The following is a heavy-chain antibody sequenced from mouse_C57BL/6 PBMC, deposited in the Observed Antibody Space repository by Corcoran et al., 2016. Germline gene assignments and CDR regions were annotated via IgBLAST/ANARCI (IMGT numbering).Heavy chain of an antibody. CDR2: INTYSGVP. CDR3: ARGESSGYDYAMDY. CDR1: GYTFTTYG. V-gene: IGHV9-3*01. J-gene: IGHJ4*01. D-gene: IGHD3-2*02. Sequence: QIQLVQSGPELKKPGETVKISCKASGYTFTTYGMSWVKQAPGKGLEWMGWINTYSGVPTYADDFKGRFAFSLETSASTAYLQINNLKNEDTATYFCARGESSGYDYAMDYWGQGTSVTVSS.